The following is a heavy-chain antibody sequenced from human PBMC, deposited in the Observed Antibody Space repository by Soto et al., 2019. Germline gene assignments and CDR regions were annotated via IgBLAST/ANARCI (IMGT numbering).Heavy chain of an antibody. V-gene: IGHV3-21*06. CDR3: ATLTYCSSASCPNSYYVMDV. CDR2: IGSSSNYI. Sequence: GGSLRLSCAASGVTFTTYSLTWVRQAPGKGLEWVASIGSSSNYIYYADSVKGRFTISRDNAKNSLFLQMNSLRAEDTAVYYCATLTYCSSASCPNSYYVMDVWGQGTTVTVS. J-gene: IGHJ6*02. CDR1: GVTFTTYS. D-gene: IGHD2-2*01.